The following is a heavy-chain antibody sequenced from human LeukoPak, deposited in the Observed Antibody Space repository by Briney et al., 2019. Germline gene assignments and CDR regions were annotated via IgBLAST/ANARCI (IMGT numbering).Heavy chain of an antibody. J-gene: IGHJ4*02. Sequence: PGGSLRLSCAASGFTFSGYAMTWVRQGPGKGLEWVSYISASGDGTYYADSVKGRFTLPRDNSKSTLYLQMNSLRAEDTAVYYCAQRQGHAFDNWGQGTLVTVSS. CDR1: GFTFSGYA. CDR2: ISASGDGT. CDR3: AQRQGHAFDN. V-gene: IGHV3-23*01.